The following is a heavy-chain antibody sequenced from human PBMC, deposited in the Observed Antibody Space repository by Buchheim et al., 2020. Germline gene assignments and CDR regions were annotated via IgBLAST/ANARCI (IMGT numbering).Heavy chain of an antibody. Sequence: QVQLQESGPGLVKPSETLSLTCTVSGGSISSADSHWSWIRQPPGKGLEWLGYISYSGGTHYSPYLESRLTISQDTSKNQFPLRLSSVTASDTAVYYCARVVTGTSCYDYWGQGTL. V-gene: IGHV4-30-4*01. CDR3: ARVVTGTSCYDY. D-gene: IGHD2-2*01. J-gene: IGHJ4*02. CDR1: GGSISSADSH. CDR2: ISYSGGT.